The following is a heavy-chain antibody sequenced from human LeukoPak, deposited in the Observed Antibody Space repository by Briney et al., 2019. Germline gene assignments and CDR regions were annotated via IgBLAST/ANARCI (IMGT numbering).Heavy chain of an antibody. CDR2: FYPGDSDT. CDR1: GYSFNSYW. J-gene: IGHJ5*02. D-gene: IGHD2-2*01. CDR3: ARGDYCSSTSCSFDP. V-gene: IGHV5-51*01. Sequence: PGESLKISCKGSGYSFNSYWIGWVRQMPGKGLEWMGIFYPGDSDTRYSPSFQGQVTISADKSISTAYLQWSSLKASDTAMYYCARGDYCSSTSCSFDPWGQGTLVTVSS.